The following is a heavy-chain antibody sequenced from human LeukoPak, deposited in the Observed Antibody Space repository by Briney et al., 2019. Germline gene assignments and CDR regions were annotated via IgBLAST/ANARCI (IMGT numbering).Heavy chain of an antibody. Sequence: ASVKVSCKASGYTFTSYGISWVRQAPGQGLEWMGWISAYNGNTNYAQKLQGRVTMTRDTSISTAYMELSRLRSDDTAVYYCARESIAARSFDYWGQGTLVTVSS. CDR2: ISAYNGNT. V-gene: IGHV1-18*01. CDR1: GYTFTSYG. D-gene: IGHD6-6*01. CDR3: ARESIAARSFDY. J-gene: IGHJ4*02.